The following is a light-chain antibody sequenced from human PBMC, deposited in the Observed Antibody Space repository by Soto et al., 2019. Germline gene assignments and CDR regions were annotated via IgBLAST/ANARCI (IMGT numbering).Light chain of an antibody. Sequence: QSVLAQPPSASGTPGQRVTISCSGSSSNIGSNAVNWYQQLPGTAPKLLIYSNNQRPSGVPDRFSGSKSGTSASLAISGRQSEDEADYYCAAWDDSLTGPVFGTGTKLTVL. CDR1: SSNIGSNA. J-gene: IGLJ1*01. V-gene: IGLV1-44*01. CDR3: AAWDDSLTGPV. CDR2: SNN.